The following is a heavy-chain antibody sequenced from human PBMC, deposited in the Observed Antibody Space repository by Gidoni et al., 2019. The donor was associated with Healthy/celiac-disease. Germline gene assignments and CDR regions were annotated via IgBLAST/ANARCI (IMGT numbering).Heavy chain of an antibody. J-gene: IGHJ4*02. Sequence: EVQLVESGGGLVQPGGSLRLSCAASGFTFSSYWMSWVRQAPGKGLEWVANIKQDGSEKYYVDSVKGRFTISRDNAKNSLYLQMNSLRAEDTAVYYCAREGSSGLIIVYFDYWGQGTLVTVSS. CDR2: IKQDGSEK. V-gene: IGHV3-7*01. D-gene: IGHD3-22*01. CDR1: GFTFSSYW. CDR3: AREGSSGLIIVYFDY.